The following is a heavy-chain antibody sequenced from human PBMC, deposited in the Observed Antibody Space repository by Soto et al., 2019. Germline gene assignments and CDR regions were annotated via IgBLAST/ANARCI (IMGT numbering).Heavy chain of an antibody. CDR2: IIPILGIA. CDR1: GGTFSSYT. CDR3: AGATVTTDYYYYYYMDV. D-gene: IGHD4-17*01. Sequence: ASVKVSCKASGGTFSSYTISWVRQAPGQGLEWMGRIIPILGIANYAQKFQGRVTITADKSTSTAYMELSSLRSEDTAVYYCAGATVTTDYYYYYYMDVWGKGTTVTVSS. J-gene: IGHJ6*03. V-gene: IGHV1-69*02.